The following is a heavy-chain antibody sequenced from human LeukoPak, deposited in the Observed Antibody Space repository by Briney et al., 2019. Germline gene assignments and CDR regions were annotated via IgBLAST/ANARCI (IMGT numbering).Heavy chain of an antibody. CDR3: ARSLGPTRPFDY. CDR1: GFTFSSYE. Sequence: GGSLRLSCAASGFTFSSYEMNWVPQAPGKGLEWVSYISSRGNTIYYADSVKSRFTISRDNAKISLYLQMNSLRVEDTAIYYCARSLGPTRPFDYWGQGTLLIVSS. D-gene: IGHD5-24*01. J-gene: IGHJ4*02. V-gene: IGHV3-48*03. CDR2: ISSRGNTI.